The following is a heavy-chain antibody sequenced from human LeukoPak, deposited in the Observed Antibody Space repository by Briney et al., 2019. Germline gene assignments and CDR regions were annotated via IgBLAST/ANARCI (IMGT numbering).Heavy chain of an antibody. D-gene: IGHD6-19*01. CDR3: ARDTSIAVAPNAFDI. V-gene: IGHV3-11*01. CDR2: ISSSGSTI. J-gene: IGHJ3*02. CDR1: GFTFSDYY. Sequence: GGSLRLSCAASGFTFSDYYMSWIRQAPGKGLEWVSYISSSGSTIYYADSVKGRFTISRDNAKNSLYLQMNSLRAEDTAVYYCARDTSIAVAPNAFDIWGQGTMVTVSS.